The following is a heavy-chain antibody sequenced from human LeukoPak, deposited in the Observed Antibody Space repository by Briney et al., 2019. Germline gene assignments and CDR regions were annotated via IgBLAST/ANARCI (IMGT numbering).Heavy chain of an antibody. CDR2: ITSGSSYI. V-gene: IGHV3-21*01. D-gene: IGHD1-26*01. CDR1: GFTFSSFA. Sequence: GGSLRLSCAASGFTFSSFAMSWVRQAPGQRLEWVSSITSGSSYIYYADSVKGRFTISRDNAKSSLYLQMDSLRAEDTAVYYCARDPYSGNYGAYYYYYMDVWGKGTTVTISS. J-gene: IGHJ6*03. CDR3: ARDPYSGNYGAYYYYYMDV.